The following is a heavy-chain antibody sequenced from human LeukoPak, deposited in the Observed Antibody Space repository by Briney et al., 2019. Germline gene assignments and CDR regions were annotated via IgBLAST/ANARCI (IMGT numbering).Heavy chain of an antibody. CDR2: LYYSGST. CDR1: GGSISSYY. CDR3: ARDAKLLGAFDL. V-gene: IGHV4-59*01. Sequence: SETLSLTCTVSGGSISSYYWSWIRQPPGEKLEWIGYLYYSGSTNYNASLGSRVTISADTSKNQFSLKLTSVTAADTAVYYCARDAKLLGAFDLWGPGTMVTVSS. J-gene: IGHJ3*01.